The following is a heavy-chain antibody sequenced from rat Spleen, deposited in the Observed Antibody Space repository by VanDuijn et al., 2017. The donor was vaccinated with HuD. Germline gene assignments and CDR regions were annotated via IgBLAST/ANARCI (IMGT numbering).Heavy chain of an antibody. V-gene: IGHV5-31*01. Sequence: EVQLVESDGGLVQPGRSLKLSCAASGFTFNNYWMTWIRQAPGKGLEWVASITNTGGSTYYPDAVKGRFTISRDNAKNTLYLQLNSLKSEDTAIYYCARTDFAYRGQGTLVTVSS. CDR2: ITNTGGST. J-gene: IGHJ3*01. CDR3: ARTDFAY. CDR1: GFTFNNYW.